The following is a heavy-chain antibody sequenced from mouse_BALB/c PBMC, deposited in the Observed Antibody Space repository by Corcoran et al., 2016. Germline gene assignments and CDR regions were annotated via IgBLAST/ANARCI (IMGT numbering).Heavy chain of an antibody. J-gene: IGHJ3*01. D-gene: IGHD2-3*01. CDR2: IYPGDGNT. V-gene: IGHV1S56*01. CDR3: ARGSYDPFAY. CDR1: GYSFTSYD. Sequence: QVQLQQSGPELVKPGALVKISCKASGYSFTSYDLNWERQRPGQGVEWIGWIYPGDGNTDYNEKFKGKATLTADKSSTTAYIQLRSLASENVAVYFWARGSYDPFAYWGQGTLVTVSA.